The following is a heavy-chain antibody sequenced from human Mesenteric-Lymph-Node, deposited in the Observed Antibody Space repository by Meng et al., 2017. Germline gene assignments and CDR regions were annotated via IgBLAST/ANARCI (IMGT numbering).Heavy chain of an antibody. CDR3: TKYYYDSGGPRGGFDP. J-gene: IGHJ5*02. D-gene: IGHD3-10*01. V-gene: IGHV3-23*01. Sequence: GESLKISCAASGFSFSAYSMSWVRQAPGKGLEWVSAISGSGRSKYYADSVKGRFTISRDNSKNTLYLQMNSLRAEDTAVYYCTKYYYDSGGPRGGFDPWGQGTLVTVSS. CDR2: ISGSGRSK. CDR1: GFSFSAYS.